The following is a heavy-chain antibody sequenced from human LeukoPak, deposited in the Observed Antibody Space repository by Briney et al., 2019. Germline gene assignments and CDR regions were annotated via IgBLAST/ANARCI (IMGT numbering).Heavy chain of an antibody. CDR1: GGSISSYY. CDR3: ARQEREAVAVWFDP. Sequence: PSETLSLTCTVSGGSISSYYWSWIRQPPGKGLEWIGYIYYSGSTNYNPSLKSRVTISVDTSKNQFSLKLSSVTVADTAVYYCARQEREAVAVWFDPWGQGTLVTVSS. J-gene: IGHJ5*02. V-gene: IGHV4-59*08. D-gene: IGHD6-19*01. CDR2: IYYSGST.